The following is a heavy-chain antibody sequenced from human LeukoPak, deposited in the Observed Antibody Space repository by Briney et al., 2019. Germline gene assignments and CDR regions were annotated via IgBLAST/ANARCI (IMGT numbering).Heavy chain of an antibody. V-gene: IGHV1-18*01. CDR2: ISAYNVNT. CDR3: AREPFYDILTGPEFDY. Sequence: ASVKVSCKASGYTFTSYGISWVRQAPGQGLEWMGWISAYNVNTNYEQKRQGRVTMTTDTSMSTAYMEVRSLRSDDTAVYYCAREPFYDILTGPEFDYWGQGTLVTVSS. CDR1: GYTFTSYG. J-gene: IGHJ4*02. D-gene: IGHD3-9*01.